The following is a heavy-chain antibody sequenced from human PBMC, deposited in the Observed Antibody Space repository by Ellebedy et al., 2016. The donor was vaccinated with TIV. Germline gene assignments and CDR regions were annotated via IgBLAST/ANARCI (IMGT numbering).Heavy chain of an antibody. CDR2: INHSGST. V-gene: IGHV4-34*01. CDR3: ASVGTLSGSLDD. D-gene: IGHD1-26*01. J-gene: IGHJ4*02. CDR1: GGSFSGYY. Sequence: SETLSLXCAVYGGSFSGYYWSWIRQPPGKGLEWIGEINHSGSTNYNPSLKSRVTTSVDTSKNQFSLKLSSVTAADTAVYYCASVGTLSGSLDDWGQGTLVTVSS.